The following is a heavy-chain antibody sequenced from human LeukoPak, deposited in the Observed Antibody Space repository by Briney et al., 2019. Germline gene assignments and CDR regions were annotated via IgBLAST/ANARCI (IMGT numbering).Heavy chain of an antibody. CDR1: GFTFISYW. J-gene: IGHJ6*03. D-gene: IGHD5-18*01. CDR2: IKQDGSEK. Sequence: GGSLRLSCAASGFTFISYWLTWVRQAPGKGLEWVANIKQDGSEKYYVGSVKGRFTISRDNAKNSLYLQMDSLRAEDTAVYYCARVQRGYSYNPLGYYYYYMDVWGKGTTVTVSS. V-gene: IGHV3-7*01. CDR3: ARVQRGYSYNPLGYYYYYMDV.